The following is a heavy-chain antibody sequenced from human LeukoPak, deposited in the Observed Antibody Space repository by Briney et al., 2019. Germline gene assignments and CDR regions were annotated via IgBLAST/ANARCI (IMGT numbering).Heavy chain of an antibody. V-gene: IGHV3-30-3*01. CDR2: ISYDGSDK. CDR1: GFTFSSYP. Sequence: GGSLRLSCAASGFTFSSYPMHWVRQAPGKGLEWVAVISYDGSDKHYADPAKGRFTISRDNSKNTLYLQMNSLRAEDTAVYYCAREGSSGYYPYWGQGILVTVSS. D-gene: IGHD3-22*01. J-gene: IGHJ4*02. CDR3: AREGSSGYYPY.